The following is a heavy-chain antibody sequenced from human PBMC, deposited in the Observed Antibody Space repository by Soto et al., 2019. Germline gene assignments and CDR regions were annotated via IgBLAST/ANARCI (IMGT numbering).Heavy chain of an antibody. Sequence: RASVKVSCKASGYTFTSYDINWVRQATGQGLEWMGWMNPNSGNTGYAQKFQGRVTMTRNTSISTAYMELSSLRSEDTAVYYCARGNPITIFGVVTRLMDVWGQGTTVTVSS. CDR1: GYTFTSYD. CDR2: MNPNSGNT. J-gene: IGHJ6*02. CDR3: ARGNPITIFGVVTRLMDV. D-gene: IGHD3-3*01. V-gene: IGHV1-8*01.